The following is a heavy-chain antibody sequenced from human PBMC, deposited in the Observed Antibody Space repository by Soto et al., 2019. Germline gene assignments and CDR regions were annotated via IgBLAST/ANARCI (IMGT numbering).Heavy chain of an antibody. D-gene: IGHD1-1*01. J-gene: IGHJ6*02. CDR1: GYTFTTHA. CDR3: ARGNGMEEHHSALGLDT. V-gene: IGHV1-3*01. Sequence: ASVKVSCKASGYTFTTHAMHWVRQAPGQSLEWMGWINGGTGQTKHSQRFQGRVTITRDTSASTAYMELSSLRSEDTAVYYCARGNGMEEHHSALGLDTRGQGTTVTVA. CDR2: INGGTGQT.